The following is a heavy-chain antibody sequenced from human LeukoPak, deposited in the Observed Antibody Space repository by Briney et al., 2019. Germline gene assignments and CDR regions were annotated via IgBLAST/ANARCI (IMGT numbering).Heavy chain of an antibody. D-gene: IGHD6-13*01. V-gene: IGHV4-61*01. Sequence: SETLSLTCTVSGGSISSSSYYWSWIRQPPGKGLEWIGYIYYSGSTNYNPSLKSRVTISVDTSKNQFSLKLSSVTAADTAVYYCARLVCSIAAAGTSCGDYYFDYWGQGTLVTVSS. J-gene: IGHJ4*02. CDR3: ARLVCSIAAAGTSCGDYYFDY. CDR1: GGSISSSSYY. CDR2: IYYSGST.